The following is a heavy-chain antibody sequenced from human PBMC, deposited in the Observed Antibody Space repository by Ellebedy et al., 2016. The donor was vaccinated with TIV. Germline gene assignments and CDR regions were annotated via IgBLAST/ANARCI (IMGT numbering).Heavy chain of an antibody. CDR1: GFSFSDAW. Sequence: PGGSLRLSCAASGFSFSDAWMSWVRQAPGKGLEWVSSISGSSTYIYYADSVKGRFAISRDNAKNSLYLQMNSLRAEDTAVYYCARKVPAPTTVPPNWYFDLWGRGTLVTVSS. CDR2: ISGSSTYI. J-gene: IGHJ2*01. D-gene: IGHD4-17*01. CDR3: ARKVPAPTTVPPNWYFDL. V-gene: IGHV3-21*01.